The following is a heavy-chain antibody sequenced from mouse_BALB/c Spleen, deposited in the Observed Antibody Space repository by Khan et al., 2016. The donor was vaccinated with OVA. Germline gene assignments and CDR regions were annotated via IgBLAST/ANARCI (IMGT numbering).Heavy chain of an antibody. J-gene: IGHJ3*01. CDR3: KRHGYVAWFTY. CDR2: IDPFSGIT. D-gene: IGHD2-2*01. V-gene: IGHV1S135*01. CDR1: GYSFTTYY. Sequence: IQLVQSGPELMKPGASVRISCKASGYSFTTYYIHWLMQSHGKSLEWIGYIDPFSGITTYNQKFKGKATLTVDKSSSTVYIHLSNLTSEDSAVYYCKRHGYVAWFTYWGQGTLVTVSA.